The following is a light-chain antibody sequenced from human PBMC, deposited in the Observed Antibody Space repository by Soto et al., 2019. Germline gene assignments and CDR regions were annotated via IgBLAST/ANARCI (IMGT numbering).Light chain of an antibody. CDR3: LQYNSYSSYT. CDR2: DAS. J-gene: IGKJ2*01. V-gene: IGKV1-5*01. Sequence: DIQMTQSPSTLSASVGDRVTITCRASQSFSKWLVWYQQKPGKAPKLLIYDASSLESGVPSRFSGSGSGTEFTLTISSLQPDDFATYYCLQYNSYSSYTFGQGTKLEIK. CDR1: QSFSKW.